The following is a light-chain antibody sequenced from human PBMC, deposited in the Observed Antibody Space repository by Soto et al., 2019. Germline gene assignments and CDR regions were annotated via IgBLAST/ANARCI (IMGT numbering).Light chain of an antibody. J-gene: IGLJ3*02. V-gene: IGLV2-14*01. CDR3: SSYTSSSTV. CDR2: EVS. CDR1: SSDVGGYNF. Sequence: QSALTQPASVSGSPGQSITISCTGTSSDVGGYNFVSWYQLHTGKAPKLMIYEVSNRPSGVSNRFSGSKSGNTASLTISGLQAEDEADYYCSSYTSSSTVFGGGTKVTVL.